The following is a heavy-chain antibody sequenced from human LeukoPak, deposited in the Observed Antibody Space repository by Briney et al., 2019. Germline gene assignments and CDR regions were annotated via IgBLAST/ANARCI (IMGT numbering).Heavy chain of an antibody. J-gene: IGHJ4*02. CDR1: GFSLSTYW. D-gene: IGHD2-2*01. CDR3: ARAAKEYCSSPSCWYFDN. Sequence: GGSLRLSCAASGFSLSTYWMSWVRQAPGRGLEWVANIKEDGSETYYIDSVKGRFTISRANADNSLYLQMNSLRVDDTALYYYARAAKEYCSSPSCWYFDNWGQGTLVTVSS. V-gene: IGHV3-7*01. CDR2: IKEDGSET.